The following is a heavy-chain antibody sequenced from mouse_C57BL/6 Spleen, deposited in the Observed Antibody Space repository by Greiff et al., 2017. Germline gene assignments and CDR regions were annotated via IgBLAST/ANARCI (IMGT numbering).Heavy chain of an antibody. V-gene: IGHV2-2*01. CDR3: ARNGDYGAFFHAMDY. J-gene: IGHJ4*01. D-gene: IGHD2-4*01. CDR1: GFSLTSYG. Sequence: VQLQESGPGLVQPSQSLSITCTASGFSLTSYGVHWVRQSPGKGLEWLGVIWSGGSTDYNAAFISRLSISKDNSNSQVFFKMHSLQADETAIYYGARNGDYGAFFHAMDYWGQGTSVTVSS. CDR2: IWSGGST.